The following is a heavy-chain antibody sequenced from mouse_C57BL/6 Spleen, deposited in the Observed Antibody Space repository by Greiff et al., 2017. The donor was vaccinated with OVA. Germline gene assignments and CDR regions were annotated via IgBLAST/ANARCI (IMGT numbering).Heavy chain of an antibody. V-gene: IGHV1-63*01. CDR3: ARRDYPYYVDY. Sequence: VKLQQSGAELVRPGPSVKMSCKASGYTFTNYWIGWAKQRPGHGLEWIGDIYPGGGYTTYNEKFKGKATLTSDKSSSTAYMQFSSRTSEDSAIYYCARRDYPYYVDYWGQGTTRTVSS. J-gene: IGHJ2*01. D-gene: IGHD5-5*01. CDR1: GYTFTNYW. CDR2: IYPGGGYT.